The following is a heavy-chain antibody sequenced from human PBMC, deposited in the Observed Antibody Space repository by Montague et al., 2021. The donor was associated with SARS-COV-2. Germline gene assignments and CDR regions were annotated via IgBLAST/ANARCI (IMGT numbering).Heavy chain of an antibody. J-gene: IGHJ4*02. V-gene: IGHV2-70*01. CDR3: ATTIYDYVWGTRVEFDY. Sequence: PPLVKPTQTLTLTCTFSGFSLSTSGMCVSWIRQPPGKALEWLAHIDWDDDKYYSTSLKTRLTISKDTSKNQVVLTMTNMDPVDTATYYCATTIYDYVWGTRVEFDYWGQGTLVTVSS. CDR2: IDWDDDK. D-gene: IGHD3-16*01. CDR1: GFSLSTSGMC.